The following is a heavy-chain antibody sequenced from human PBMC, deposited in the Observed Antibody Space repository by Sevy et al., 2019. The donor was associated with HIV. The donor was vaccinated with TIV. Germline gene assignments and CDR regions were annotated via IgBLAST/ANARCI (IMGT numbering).Heavy chain of an antibody. D-gene: IGHD3-22*01. CDR2: IYPEDSET. J-gene: IGHJ4*02. Sequence: GESLKISCQGSGYSFTSHWIGWVRHMPGKGLEWMGIIYPEDSETRYSPSFQGQVTFLADKSISTAYLQWSSLKASDTAMYYCATSRSGYFDSSGYYIYWGQGTLVTVSS. CDR3: ATSRSGYFDSSGYYIY. V-gene: IGHV5-51*01. CDR1: GYSFTSHW.